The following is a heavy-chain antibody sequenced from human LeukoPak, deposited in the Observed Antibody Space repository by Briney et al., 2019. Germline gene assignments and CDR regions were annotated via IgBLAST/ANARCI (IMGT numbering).Heavy chain of an antibody. CDR2: INPNSGGT. CDR1: GYTFTGYY. V-gene: IGHV1-2*02. Sequence: ASVKVSCKASGYTFTGYYMHWVRQAPGQGLEWMGWINPNSGGTNYAQKFQGRVTMTRDTSTSTVYMELSSLRSEDTAVYYCARGRSVVITTYDYWGQGTLVTVSS. D-gene: IGHD3-22*01. CDR3: ARGRSVVITTYDY. J-gene: IGHJ4*02.